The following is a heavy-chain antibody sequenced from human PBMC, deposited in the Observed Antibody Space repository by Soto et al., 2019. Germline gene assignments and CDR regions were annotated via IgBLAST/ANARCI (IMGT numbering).Heavy chain of an antibody. V-gene: IGHV1-69*13. D-gene: IGHD3-22*01. CDR2: IIPMFGTP. Sequence: SVQVSCNASGGSFSRHAISWVRQGPGQGLEWMGGIIPMFGTPNYAEKFQGRLSITADESTTTVYMQLSSLRSEDTAVYYCARQFDYDSSGHYYAYWGQGTLVTVSS. J-gene: IGHJ4*02. CDR3: ARQFDYDSSGHYYAY. CDR1: GGSFSRHA.